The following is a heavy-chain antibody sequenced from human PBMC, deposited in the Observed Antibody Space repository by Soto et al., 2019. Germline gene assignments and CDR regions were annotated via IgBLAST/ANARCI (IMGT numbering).Heavy chain of an antibody. CDR2: ISAYNGNT. D-gene: IGHD6-13*01. V-gene: IGHV1-18*01. J-gene: IGHJ4*02. CDR1: GYTFTTYG. CDR3: ARETSIAAADY. Sequence: QVQLVQSGAEVKKPGASVKVSCKASGYTFTTYGISWVRQAPGQGLEWMGWISAYNGNTKYAQKLQGRVTMTTDTSTSTVYMELRSLRSDDTAVYYCARETSIAAADYWGQGTLVTVSS.